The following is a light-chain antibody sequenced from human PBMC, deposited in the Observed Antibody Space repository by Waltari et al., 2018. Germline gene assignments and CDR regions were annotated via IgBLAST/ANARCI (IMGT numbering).Light chain of an antibody. V-gene: IGKV3-15*01. Sequence: ETVMTQSPATRSVSPGERVTLSCRASQNIAKNLAWYQQKPGQAPRLLMYGAPTRATGIPARFSGSGSGTEFTLTISSLQSEDSAVYYCQQYDNRPWTFGQGTRVEIK. CDR1: QNIAKN. J-gene: IGKJ1*01. CDR3: QQYDNRPWT. CDR2: GAP.